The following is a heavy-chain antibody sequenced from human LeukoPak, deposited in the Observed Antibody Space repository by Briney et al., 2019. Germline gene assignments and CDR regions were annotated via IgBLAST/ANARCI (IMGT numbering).Heavy chain of an antibody. CDR1: GYTFTSYY. V-gene: IGHV1-46*01. D-gene: IGHD4-11*01. J-gene: IGHJ4*02. Sequence: ASVKVSCKASGYTFTSYYMHWVRQAPGQGLEWMGIINPSGGSTSYAQKFQGRVTMTRDMSTSTAYMELSRLRSDDTAVYYCARSAYSSSSGDWGQGTLVTVSA. CDR3: ARSAYSSSSGD. CDR2: INPSGGST.